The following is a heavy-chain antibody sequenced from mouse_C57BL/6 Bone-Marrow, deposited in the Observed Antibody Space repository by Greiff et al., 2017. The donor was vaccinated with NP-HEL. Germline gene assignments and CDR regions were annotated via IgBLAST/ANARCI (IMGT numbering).Heavy chain of an antibody. Sequence: VKLQESGPELVKPGASVKISCKASGYSFTSYYIHWVKQRPGQGLEWIGWIYPGSGNTKYNEKFKGKATLTADTSSSTAYMQLSSLTSEDSAVYYCARCGLRAWFAYWGQGTLVTVSA. V-gene: IGHV1-66*01. J-gene: IGHJ3*01. CDR1: GYSFTSYY. D-gene: IGHD2-4*01. CDR3: ARCGLRAWFAY. CDR2: IYPGSGNT.